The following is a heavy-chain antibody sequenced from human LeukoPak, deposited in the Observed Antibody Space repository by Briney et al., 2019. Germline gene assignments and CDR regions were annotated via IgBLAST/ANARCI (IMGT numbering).Heavy chain of an antibody. Sequence: SETLSLTCTVSGGSISSSSYYWGWIRQPPGKGLEWIGSMYYIGSTYYNPSLKSRVTISVDTSKNQFSLKLSSVTAADTAVYYCARHKDYYYSYMDVWGKGTTVTISS. CDR2: MYYIGST. V-gene: IGHV4-39*01. CDR1: GGSISSSSYY. J-gene: IGHJ6*03. CDR3: ARHKDYYYSYMDV.